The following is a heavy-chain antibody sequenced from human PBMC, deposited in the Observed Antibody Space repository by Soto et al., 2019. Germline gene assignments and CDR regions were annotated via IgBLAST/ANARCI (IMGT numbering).Heavy chain of an antibody. CDR3: ARGRTLGYCSSTSCLNFDY. D-gene: IGHD2-2*01. J-gene: IGHJ4*02. CDR1: GYTFTSYA. Sequence: ASVKVSCKASGYTFTSYAMHWVRQAPGQRLEWMGWINAGNGNTKYSQKFQGRVTITRDTSTSTVYMELSSLRSEDTAVYYCARGRTLGYCSSTSCLNFDYWGQGTLVTVSS. CDR2: INAGNGNT. V-gene: IGHV1-3*01.